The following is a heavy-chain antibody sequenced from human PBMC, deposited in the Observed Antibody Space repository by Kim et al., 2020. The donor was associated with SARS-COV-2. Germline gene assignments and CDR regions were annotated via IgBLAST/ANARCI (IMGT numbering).Heavy chain of an antibody. CDR2: IGTGDDT. D-gene: IGHD1-26*01. CDR3: AREGSHWYLDL. J-gene: IGHJ2*01. CDR1: GLTLSNFD. Sequence: GGSLRLSCAASGLTLSNFDMHWVRQVVGKGLEWVSAIGTGDDTYYPDSVKGRFTVFRDNAKNSLFLQINNLSAEDAAVYYCAREGSHWYLDLWGRGTHVAVSS. V-gene: IGHV3-13*01.